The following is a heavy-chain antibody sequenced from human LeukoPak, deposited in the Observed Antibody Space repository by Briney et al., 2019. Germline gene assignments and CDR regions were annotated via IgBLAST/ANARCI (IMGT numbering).Heavy chain of an antibody. J-gene: IGHJ5*02. CDR1: GYTFTGYF. CDR3: ATDRRPARGWFDP. Sequence: GASVKVSCKASGYTFTGYFVHWVRQAPGQGLEWMGGFDPEDGETIYAQKFQGKVTMTEDTSTDTAYMELSSLRSEDTAVYYCATDRRPARGWFDPWGQGTLVTVSS. V-gene: IGHV1-24*01. CDR2: FDPEDGET. D-gene: IGHD6-25*01.